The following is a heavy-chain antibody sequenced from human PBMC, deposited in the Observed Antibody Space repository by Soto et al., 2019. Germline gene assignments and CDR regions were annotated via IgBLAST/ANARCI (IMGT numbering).Heavy chain of an antibody. V-gene: IGHV3-66*04. CDR1: GFAVTSSY. CDR3: ARHVGSYWYFDL. Sequence: EVHLVESGGGLVQPGGSLRLSCTASGFAVTSSYMGWVRRAPGKGLEWVSSIYSGRDTYYADSVRGRFTSTTDNSMDTLYLQMNSLRVDDTAMYYCARHVGSYWYFDLWGRGTLVTVSS. D-gene: IGHD1-26*01. J-gene: IGHJ2*01. CDR2: IYSGRDT.